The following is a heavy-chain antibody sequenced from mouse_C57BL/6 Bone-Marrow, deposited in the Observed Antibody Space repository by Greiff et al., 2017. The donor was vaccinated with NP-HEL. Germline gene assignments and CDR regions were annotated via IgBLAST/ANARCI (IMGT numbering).Heavy chain of an antibody. CDR1: GFTFSDAW. D-gene: IGHD2-1*01. V-gene: IGHV6-6*01. J-gene: IGHJ3*01. CDR2: IRNKANNHAT. CDR3: TRHSTMVTLFAY. Sequence: EVKVEESGGGLVQPGGSMKLSCAASGFTFSDAWMDWVRQSPEKGLEWVAEIRNKANNHATYYAESVKGRFTISRDDSKSSVYLQMNSLRAEDTGIYYCTRHSTMVTLFAYWGQGTLVTVSA.